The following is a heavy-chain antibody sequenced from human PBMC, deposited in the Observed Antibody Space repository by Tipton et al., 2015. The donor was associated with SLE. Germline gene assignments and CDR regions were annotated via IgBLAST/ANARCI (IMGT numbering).Heavy chain of an antibody. CDR3: ARXGIYHDYRGNFDF. D-gene: IGHD3-22*01. J-gene: IGHJ4*02. CDR1: GASISTYY. V-gene: IGHV4-59*01. CDR2: VYXSDLT. Sequence: TLSLTCTVSGASISTYYWSWVRQAPGKGLEWIGYVYXSDLTNYNPSLKSRVTISLDXSKSQFSLRLSSVTAADTALYYCARXGIYHDYRGNFDFWGQGTLVTASS.